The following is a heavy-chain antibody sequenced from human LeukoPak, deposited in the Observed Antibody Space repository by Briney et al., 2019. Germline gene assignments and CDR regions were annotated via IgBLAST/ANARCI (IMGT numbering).Heavy chain of an antibody. D-gene: IGHD5-12*01. CDR3: ARGSGYDWGSDY. CDR2: INAANGNT. CDR1: GYTFTSYA. J-gene: IGHJ4*02. Sequence: ASVKVSCKASGYTFTSYAMHWVRQAPGQRLEWMGWINAANGNTKYSQEFQGRVTITRDTSASTAYTELSSLRSEDMAVYYCARGSGYDWGSDYWGQGTLVTVSS. V-gene: IGHV1-3*03.